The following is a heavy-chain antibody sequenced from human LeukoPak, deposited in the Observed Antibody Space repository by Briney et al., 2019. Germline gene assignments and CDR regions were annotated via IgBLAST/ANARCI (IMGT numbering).Heavy chain of an antibody. J-gene: IGHJ4*02. V-gene: IGHV6-1*01. CDR1: GDSVSSNSAA. D-gene: IGHD2-2*01. Sequence: SQTLSLTCAISGDSVSSNSAAWNWIRQSPSRGLEWLGRTYYRSKWYNDYAVSVKSRITINPDTSKNQFSLQLNSVTPEDTAVYYCARDKRVVPATISGYFDYWGQGTLVTVSS. CDR3: ARDKRVVPATISGYFDY. CDR2: TYYRSKWYN.